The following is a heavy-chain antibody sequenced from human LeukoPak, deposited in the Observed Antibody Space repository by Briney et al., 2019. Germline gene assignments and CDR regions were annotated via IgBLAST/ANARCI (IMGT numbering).Heavy chain of an antibody. V-gene: IGHV3-30*04. D-gene: IGHD1-14*01. CDR2: ISYDESEK. CDR3: VTWSFHITGTMT. J-gene: IGHJ5*02. Sequence: GGSLILSCAASGFTFSVYAMHRVRQAPGKGLEWVAHISYDESEKYYADSVRGRFTIYTDNSENTLYLQMNSLRDEDTAVYYCVTWSFHITGTMTWGQGTLVTVAS. CDR1: GFTFSVYA.